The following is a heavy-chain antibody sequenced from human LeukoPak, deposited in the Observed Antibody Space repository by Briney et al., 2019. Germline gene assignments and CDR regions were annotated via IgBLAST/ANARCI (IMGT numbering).Heavy chain of an antibody. J-gene: IGHJ4*02. CDR1: AGSSGSGGYY. V-gene: IGHV4-31*03. D-gene: IGHD6-13*01. CDR3: ARLHGRSGYSSSWYSPGYFDY. CDR2: IYYSGST. Sequence: SETLSLTCTVSAGSSGSGGYYWSWIRQHPGKGLEWIGNIYYSGSTYYNPSLKTRITMSIDTSKSKLSLNLSSVTAADTAVYYCARLHGRSGYSSSWYSPGYFDYWGQGTLVTVSS.